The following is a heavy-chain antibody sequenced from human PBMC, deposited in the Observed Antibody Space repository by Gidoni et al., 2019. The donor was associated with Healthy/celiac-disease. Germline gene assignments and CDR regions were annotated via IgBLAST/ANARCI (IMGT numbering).Heavy chain of an antibody. D-gene: IGHD6-19*01. CDR3: ARPPGIAVAGSGGGTYYYMDV. CDR1: GFTFSSYA. V-gene: IGHV3-30-3*01. J-gene: IGHJ6*03. Sequence: QVQLVESGGGVVQPGRSLRLYCAASGFTFSSYAMHWVRQAPVKGLEWVAVISYDGSNKYYADSVKGRFTISRDNSKNTLYLQMNSLRAEDTAVYYCARPPGIAVAGSGGGTYYYMDVWGKGTTVTVSS. CDR2: ISYDGSNK.